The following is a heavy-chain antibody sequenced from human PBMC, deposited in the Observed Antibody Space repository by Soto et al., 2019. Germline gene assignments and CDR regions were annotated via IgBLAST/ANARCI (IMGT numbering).Heavy chain of an antibody. V-gene: IGHV3-23*04. Sequence: EVQLVESGGGLVQPGGSLRLSCAASGFTFSSYAMSWVRQAPGKGLEWVSAISGSGGSTYYADSVKGRFTISRDNSKNTLYLQMYSLIAEYTAVYYCAKDSVEVVAGPVWGQGTLVTVSS. CDR1: GFTFSSYA. J-gene: IGHJ4*02. CDR2: ISGSGGST. D-gene: IGHD6-19*01. CDR3: AKDSVEVVAGPV.